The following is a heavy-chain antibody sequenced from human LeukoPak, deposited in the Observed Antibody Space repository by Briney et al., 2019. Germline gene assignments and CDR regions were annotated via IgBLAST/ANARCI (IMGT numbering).Heavy chain of an antibody. J-gene: IGHJ4*02. V-gene: IGHV1-69*05. CDR1: GGTFSSYA. D-gene: IGHD6-13*01. CDR2: IIPIFGTA. CDR3: ARDRGRRIAAAGTNFDY. Sequence: SVKVSCKASGGTFSSYAISWVRQAPGQGLEWMGGIIPIFGTANYAQKFQGRVTITTDESTSTAYMELSSLRSEDTAVYYCARDRGRRIAAAGTNFDYWGQGTLVTVSS.